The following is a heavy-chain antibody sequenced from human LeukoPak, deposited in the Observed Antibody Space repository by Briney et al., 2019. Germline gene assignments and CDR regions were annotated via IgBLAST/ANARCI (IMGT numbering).Heavy chain of an antibody. CDR2: ISGSGGST. CDR1: GFTFSSYA. CDR3: AKTPYYYDSSGFDP. V-gene: IGHV3-23*01. D-gene: IGHD3-22*01. Sequence: GGSLRLSCAASGFTFSSYAMSWVRQAPGKGLEWVSAISGSGGSTYYADSAKGRFTISRDNSKNTLYLQMNSLRAEDTAVYYCAKTPYYYDSSGFDPWGQGTLVTVSS. J-gene: IGHJ5*02.